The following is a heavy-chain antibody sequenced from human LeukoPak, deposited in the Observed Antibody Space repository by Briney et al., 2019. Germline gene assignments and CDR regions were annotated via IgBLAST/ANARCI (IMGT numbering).Heavy chain of an antibody. CDR3: ARDLPDYDSSGYLRHTFDI. J-gene: IGHJ3*02. D-gene: IGHD3-22*01. V-gene: IGHV3-21*01. CDR2: ISVDSNYL. CDR1: GFTFNTYS. Sequence: GGSLRLSCAASGFTFNTYSMNWVRQAPGKGLEWVSSISVDSNYLYYVDSLRRRFTVSRDNTKNSLYLQMNSLRAEDTAVYYCARDLPDYDSSGYLRHTFDIWGQGTMVTVSS.